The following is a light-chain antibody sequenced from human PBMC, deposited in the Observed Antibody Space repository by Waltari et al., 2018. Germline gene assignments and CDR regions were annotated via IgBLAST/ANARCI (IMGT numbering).Light chain of an antibody. CDR1: QSVSDN. CDR3: QQFNTWPLT. Sequence: EVVMTQSPATLPVSPRERATLPCRSSQSVSDNLAWYQQKVGNPPRLLIYSASTRATGVPARFRGSWSGTEFTLTISSLQSQDFGVYYCQQFNTWPLTFGPGIKVDFK. CDR2: SAS. V-gene: IGKV3-15*01. J-gene: IGKJ3*01.